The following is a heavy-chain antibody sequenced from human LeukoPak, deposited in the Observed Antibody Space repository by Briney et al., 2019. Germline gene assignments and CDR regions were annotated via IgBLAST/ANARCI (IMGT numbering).Heavy chain of an antibody. J-gene: IGHJ5*02. CDR2: IRNAGDGYTT. CDR3: VRNHRHWFDP. CDR1: GFTFSSYW. Sequence: GGSLRLSCAASGFTFSSYWMSWVRQAPGQGPELIGHIRNAGDGYTTEYAASVKGRFTVSRDDSKNSLYLQMNSLKPEDTAVYYCVRNHRHWFDPWGQGTLVTVSS. V-gene: IGHV3-72*01.